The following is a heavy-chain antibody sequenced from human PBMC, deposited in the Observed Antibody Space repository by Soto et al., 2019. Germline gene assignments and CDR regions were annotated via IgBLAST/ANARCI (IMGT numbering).Heavy chain of an antibody. CDR2: ISSSSSYI. CDR3: ARDGSGGTLGHDY. V-gene: IGHV3-21*01. D-gene: IGHD2-15*01. CDR1: GFTFSSYS. Sequence: GGSLRLSCAASGFTFSSYSMNWVRQAPGKGLEWVSSISSSSSYIYYADSVKGRFTISRDNAKNSLYLQMNSLRAEDTAVYYCARDGSGGTLGHDYWGQGTLVTVSS. J-gene: IGHJ4*02.